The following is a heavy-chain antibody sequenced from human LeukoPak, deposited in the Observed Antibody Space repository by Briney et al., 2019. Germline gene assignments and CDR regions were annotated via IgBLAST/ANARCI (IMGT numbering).Heavy chain of an antibody. J-gene: IGHJ6*02. CDR1: GFTFSSYW. CDR3: ARDKRVGATGYGMDV. V-gene: IGHV3-74*01. D-gene: IGHD1-26*01. Sequence: GGSLRLSCAASGFTFSSYWMHWVRQAPGKGLVWVSRINSDGSSTSYADSVKGRFTISRDNAKNTLHLQMNSLRAEDTAVYYCARDKRVGATGYGMDVWGQGTTVTVSS. CDR2: INSDGSST.